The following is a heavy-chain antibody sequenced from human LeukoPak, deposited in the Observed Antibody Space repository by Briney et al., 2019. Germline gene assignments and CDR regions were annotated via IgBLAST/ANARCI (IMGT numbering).Heavy chain of an antibody. V-gene: IGHV4-39*07. CDR2: INHSGST. CDR3: ASNSLPYYYYYMDV. J-gene: IGHJ6*03. CDR1: GGSISSSSYY. D-gene: IGHD2-21*01. Sequence: SETLSLTCTVSGGSISSSSYYWGWIRQPPGRGLEWIGEINHSGSTNYNPSLKSRVTISVDTSKNQFSLKLSSVTAADTAVYYCASNSLPYYYYYMDVWGKGTTVTVSS.